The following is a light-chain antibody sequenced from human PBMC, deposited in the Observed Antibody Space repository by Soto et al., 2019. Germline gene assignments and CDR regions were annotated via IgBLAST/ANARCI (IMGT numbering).Light chain of an antibody. CDR1: SGDVDSHY. V-gene: IGLV2-14*03. J-gene: IGLJ2*01. Sequence: QSVLTQPASVSGSPGQSIAISCTGTSGDVDSHYVAWYQQHPNKAPKVLIYEGNNRPSGVSDRFSGSKSGNTASLTISGLQAEDEADYYCSSHTPNITLFGGGTKLTVL. CDR3: SSHTPNITL. CDR2: EGN.